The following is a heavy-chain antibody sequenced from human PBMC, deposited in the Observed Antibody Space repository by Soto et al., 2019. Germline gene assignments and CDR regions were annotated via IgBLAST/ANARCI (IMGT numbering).Heavy chain of an antibody. V-gene: IGHV1-46*01. Sequence: ASVKVSCKASGYTFTSYYMNWVRQAPGQGLEWMGMINPSGGSTNYAQKFQGRVTMTRDTSTSTAYMELSSLRSEDTAVYYCAREEALGGYDPKGGDIDFWGQGTLVTVSS. J-gene: IGHJ4*02. CDR2: INPSGGST. D-gene: IGHD5-12*01. CDR3: AREEALGGYDPKGGDIDF. CDR1: GYTFTSYY.